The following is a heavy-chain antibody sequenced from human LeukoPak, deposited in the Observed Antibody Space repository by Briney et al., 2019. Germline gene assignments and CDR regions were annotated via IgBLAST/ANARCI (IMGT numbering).Heavy chain of an antibody. CDR3: ARVDYGDYGSAFDI. CDR2: IFGGGTT. V-gene: IGHV3-53*01. D-gene: IGHD4-17*01. J-gene: IGHJ3*02. Sequence: GGSLRLSCAASGLTVSSNSMTWVRRAPGRGLEWVSVIFGGGTTNFADSVKGRFTISRDNSKNTLYLQMNSLRVEDTAVYYCARVDYGDYGSAFDIWGQGTMVTVSS. CDR1: GLTVSSNS.